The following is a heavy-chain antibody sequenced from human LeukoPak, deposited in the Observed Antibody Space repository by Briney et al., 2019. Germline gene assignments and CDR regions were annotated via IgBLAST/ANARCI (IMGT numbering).Heavy chain of an antibody. CDR3: VNNDYFAY. CDR2: IYPGGIT. J-gene: IGHJ4*02. D-gene: IGHD1-14*01. V-gene: IGHV3-53*01. CDR1: GIDITSNY. Sequence: GGSLRLSWVASGIDITSNYMNWVRQALGKGLEWVSVIYPGGITYYADSMKGRFTISRDISTNTVYLQMNSLRAEDTALYYCVNNDYFAYWGQGTLVTVSS.